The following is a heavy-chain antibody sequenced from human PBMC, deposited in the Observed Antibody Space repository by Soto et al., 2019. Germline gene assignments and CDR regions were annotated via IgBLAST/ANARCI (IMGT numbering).Heavy chain of an antibody. D-gene: IGHD2-15*01. CDR1: GFTFSSYW. CDR2: IKQDGSEK. Sequence: EVQLVESGGGLVQPGGSLRLCCAASGFTFSSYWMSWVRQAPGKGLEWVANIKQDGSEKYYVDSVKGRFTISRDNAKNSLYLQMNSLRAEDTAVYYCARPGCSGGSCYDPFDYWGQGTLVTVSS. J-gene: IGHJ4*02. CDR3: ARPGCSGGSCYDPFDY. V-gene: IGHV3-7*01.